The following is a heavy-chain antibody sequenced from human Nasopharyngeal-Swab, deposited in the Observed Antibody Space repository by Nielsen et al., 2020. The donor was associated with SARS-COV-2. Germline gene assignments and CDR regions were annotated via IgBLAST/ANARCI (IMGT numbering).Heavy chain of an antibody. CDR2: IWYDGSNK. V-gene: IGHV3-33*01. D-gene: IGHD5-18*01. CDR1: GFTFSSYA. Sequence: GESLKISCAASGFTFSSYAMHWVRQAPGKGLEWVAVIWYDGSNKYYADSVKGRFTISRDNSKNPLYLEMNSLRAEDTAVYYCASGYHYYYYYGIDVWGQGNTVTVPS. J-gene: IGHJ6*02. CDR3: ASGYHYYYYYGIDV.